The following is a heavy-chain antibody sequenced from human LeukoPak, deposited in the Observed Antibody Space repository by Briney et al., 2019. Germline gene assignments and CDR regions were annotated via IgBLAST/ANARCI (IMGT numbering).Heavy chain of an antibody. Sequence: GGSLRLPCAASGFTFSSVWMYWVRQAPGKGPQWVSIINPDGSTTGYADSVKGRFTISRDNAKNMLYLQMNNLRTEDTAMYICARGGDDYWGQGTLVTVSS. CDR2: INPDGSTT. D-gene: IGHD2-21*02. CDR1: GFTFSSVW. CDR3: ARGGDDY. J-gene: IGHJ4*02. V-gene: IGHV3-74*01.